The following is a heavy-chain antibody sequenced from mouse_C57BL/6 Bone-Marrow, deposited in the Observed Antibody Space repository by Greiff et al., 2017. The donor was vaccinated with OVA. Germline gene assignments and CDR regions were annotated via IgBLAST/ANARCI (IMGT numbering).Heavy chain of an antibody. V-gene: IGHV1-15*01. CDR1: GYTFTDYE. J-gene: IGHJ3*01. Sequence: QVQLQQSGAELVRPGASVTLSCKASGYTFTDYEMLWVKQTPVHGLEWIGAIDPETGGTAYNQKFKGKAILTADKSSSTAYMELRSLTSEDSAVYYCTREDWEAYWGQGTLVTVSA. D-gene: IGHD4-1*01. CDR2: IDPETGGT. CDR3: TREDWEAY.